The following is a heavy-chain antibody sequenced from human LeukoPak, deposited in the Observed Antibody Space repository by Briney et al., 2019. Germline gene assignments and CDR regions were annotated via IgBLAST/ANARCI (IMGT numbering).Heavy chain of an antibody. D-gene: IGHD3-10*01. V-gene: IGHV4-39*07. J-gene: IGHJ4*02. CDR1: GGSISSSSYY. CDR3: AREITMVRGVIYYFDY. Sequence: SETLSLTCTVSGGSISSSSYYWGWIRQPPGKGLEWIGSIYYSGSTYYNPSLKSRVTISVDTSKNQFSLKLSSVTAADTAVYYCAREITMVRGVIYYFDYWGQGTLVTVSS. CDR2: IYYSGST.